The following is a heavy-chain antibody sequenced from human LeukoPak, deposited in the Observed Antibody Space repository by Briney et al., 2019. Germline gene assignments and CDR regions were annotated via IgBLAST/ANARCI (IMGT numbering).Heavy chain of an antibody. V-gene: IGHV4-39*01. D-gene: IGHD4-11*01. CDR2: IYYTGSG. Sequence: SETLTLTCNVSGGSVSNSDYYWAWIRQPPGKGLEWIGSIYYTGSGYSNQSLQSRVTLSVDTSKNHFSLGLTSATAADTAVYYCARQVTTTRGYLDSWGQGTLVTVSS. CDR1: GGSVSNSDYY. CDR3: ARQVTTTRGYLDS. J-gene: IGHJ4*02.